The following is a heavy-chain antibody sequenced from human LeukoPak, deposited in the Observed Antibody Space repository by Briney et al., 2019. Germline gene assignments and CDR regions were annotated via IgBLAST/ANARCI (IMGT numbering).Heavy chain of an antibody. V-gene: IGHV4-59*01. Sequence: SETLSLTCSVSGVXINTYFCSWIRQPPGKGLEWIGYVYYNGITNYNPSLKSRVSISLDTSKNQFSLRLNSVTAAETAVYYCVSQLGGTTFHWGQGTLVTVSS. CDR1: GVXINTYF. D-gene: IGHD1/OR15-1a*01. CDR2: VYYNGIT. CDR3: VSQLGGTTFH. J-gene: IGHJ4*02.